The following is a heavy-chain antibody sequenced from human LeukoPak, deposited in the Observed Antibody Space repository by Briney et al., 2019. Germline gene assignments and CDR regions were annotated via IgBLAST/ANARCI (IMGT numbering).Heavy chain of an antibody. CDR1: GGSISSSSYY. CDR3: ARHYYDSSGYLDAFDI. Sequence: PGGSLSLTCTVSGGSISSSSYYWGWIRQPPGKGLEWIGSIYYSGSTYYNPSLKSRVTISVDTSKNQFSLKLSSVTAADTAVYYCARHYYDSSGYLDAFDIWGQGTMVTVSS. V-gene: IGHV4-39*01. J-gene: IGHJ3*02. D-gene: IGHD3-22*01. CDR2: IYYSGST.